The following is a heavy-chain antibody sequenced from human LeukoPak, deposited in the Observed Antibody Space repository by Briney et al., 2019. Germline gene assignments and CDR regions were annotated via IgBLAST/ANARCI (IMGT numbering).Heavy chain of an antibody. CDR1: GDSVSSNSVA. CDR3: ARGTGDTSGTYYFDN. D-gene: IGHD1-1*01. J-gene: IGHJ4*02. Sequence: SQTLSLTCVISGDSVSSNSVAWNWIRQSPSRGFEWLGRTFYRSQWFSEYAGSVKSRIIINPDTAKNHFSLQLSSVTPDDTAVYYRARGTGDTSGTYYFDNWGQGTPVTVSS. V-gene: IGHV6-1*01. CDR2: TFYRSQWFS.